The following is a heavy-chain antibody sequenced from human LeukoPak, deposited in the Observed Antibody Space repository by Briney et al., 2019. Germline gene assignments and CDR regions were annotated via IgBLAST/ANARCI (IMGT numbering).Heavy chain of an antibody. Sequence: PSETLSLTCAVYGGSFSGYYWSWIRQPPGKGLEWIGEINHSGSTNYNPSLKSRVTISVHPSKNQFSLKLSSVTAADTAVYYCARGGGYSGLGYWGQGTLVTVSS. CDR2: INHSGST. D-gene: IGHD5-12*01. J-gene: IGHJ4*02. CDR3: ARGGGYSGLGY. V-gene: IGHV4-34*01. CDR1: GGSFSGYY.